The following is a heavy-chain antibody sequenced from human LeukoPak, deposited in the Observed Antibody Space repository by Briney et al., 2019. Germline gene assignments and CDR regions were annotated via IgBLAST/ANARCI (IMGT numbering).Heavy chain of an antibody. CDR2: INSDGSST. CDR1: GFTLSNYW. Sequence: PGGSLRLSCAASGFTLSNYWMHWVRQPPGEGLVWVSRINSDGSSTNYADSVRGRFTISRDNAKNKLYLQMNSLRAVDTAVYYCARVEAVDTEFDYWGQGTLVTVSS. J-gene: IGHJ4*02. V-gene: IGHV3-74*01. D-gene: IGHD5-18*01. CDR3: ARVEAVDTEFDY.